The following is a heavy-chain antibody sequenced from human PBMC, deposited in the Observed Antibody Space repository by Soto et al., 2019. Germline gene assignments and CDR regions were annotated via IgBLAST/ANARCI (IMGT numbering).Heavy chain of an antibody. V-gene: IGHV4-31*03. D-gene: IGHD2-15*01. Sequence: SEPLSLTCSVPGGSISTDGYYWSWIRQLPGKGLEWIGYIYHSGTTYHNPSLKSRLSMSVDTSKNQFSLKLNSVTAADTAVYYCARAAPSRISYYGMDVWGQGTTVTVSS. CDR2: IYHSGTT. CDR3: ARAAPSRISYYGMDV. J-gene: IGHJ6*02. CDR1: GGSISTDGYY.